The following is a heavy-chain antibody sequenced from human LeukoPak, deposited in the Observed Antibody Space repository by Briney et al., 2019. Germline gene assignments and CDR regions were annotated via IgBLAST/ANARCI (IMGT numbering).Heavy chain of an antibody. J-gene: IGHJ4*02. Sequence: SEALSLTCTVSGYSISSGYYWAWIRQPPGQGLEWIGSLYHSGSTYYNPSLKSRDTILVDTSKNQFSLKVSSVTAADTAVYYCTRGGYGDPMYWGQGTLVTVSS. CDR3: TRGGYGDPMY. V-gene: IGHV4-38-2*02. D-gene: IGHD4-17*01. CDR1: GYSISSGYY. CDR2: LYHSGST.